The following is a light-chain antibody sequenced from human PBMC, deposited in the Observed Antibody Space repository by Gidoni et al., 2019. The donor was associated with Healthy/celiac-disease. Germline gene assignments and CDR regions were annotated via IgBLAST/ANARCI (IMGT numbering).Light chain of an antibody. V-gene: IGKV4-1*01. Sequence: DIVMTQSPDSLAVSLGERATINCKSSQSVLYSYNNKNYLAWYQQKPGQPPKLLIYWASTRESGVPDRFSGSGSGTDFTLTISSLQAEDVAVYYCQQYYSTYTFGGGTKVEIK. CDR3: QQYYSTYT. CDR2: WAS. CDR1: QSVLYSYNNKNY. J-gene: IGKJ4*01.